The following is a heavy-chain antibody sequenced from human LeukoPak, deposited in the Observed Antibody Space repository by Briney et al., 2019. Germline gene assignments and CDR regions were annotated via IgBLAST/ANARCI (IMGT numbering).Heavy chain of an antibody. CDR1: GGSFSGYY. D-gene: IGHD6-19*01. J-gene: IGHJ5*02. Sequence: ETLSLTCAVYGGSFSGYYWSWIRQPPGKGLEWIGEINHSGSTNYNPSLKSRVTISVDTSKSQFSLRLSSVTAADTAVYYCARHRSGSSWFAPWGQGTLVTVSS. V-gene: IGHV4-34*01. CDR3: ARHRSGSSWFAP. CDR2: INHSGST.